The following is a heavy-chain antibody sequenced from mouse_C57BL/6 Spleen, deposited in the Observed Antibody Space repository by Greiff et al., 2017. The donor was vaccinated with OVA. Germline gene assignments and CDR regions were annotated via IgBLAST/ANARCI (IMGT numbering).Heavy chain of an antibody. Sequence: VQLQQSGAELVKPGASVKISCKASGYAFSSYWMNWVKQRPGKGLEWIGQIYPGDGDTNYNGKFKGKATLTADKSSSTAYMQLSSLTSEDSAVYFCAVYGSSYERAMDYWGQGTTLTVSS. CDR2: IYPGDGDT. J-gene: IGHJ4*01. D-gene: IGHD1-1*01. CDR3: AVYGSSYERAMDY. V-gene: IGHV1-80*01. CDR1: GYAFSSYW.